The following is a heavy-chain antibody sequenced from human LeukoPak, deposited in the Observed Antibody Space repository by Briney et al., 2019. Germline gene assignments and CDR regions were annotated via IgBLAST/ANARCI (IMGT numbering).Heavy chain of an antibody. CDR3: ARDNSVGDIAWWFDP. J-gene: IGHJ5*02. CDR2: IIHIFGTA. Sequence: SVKVSCKASGGTFSSYAISWVRQAPGQGLEWMGGIIHIFGTANYAQKFQGRVTITADESTSTAYMELSSLRSEDTAVYYCARDNSVGDIAWWFDPWGQGTLVTVST. CDR1: GGTFSSYA. V-gene: IGHV1-69*13. D-gene: IGHD3-10*01.